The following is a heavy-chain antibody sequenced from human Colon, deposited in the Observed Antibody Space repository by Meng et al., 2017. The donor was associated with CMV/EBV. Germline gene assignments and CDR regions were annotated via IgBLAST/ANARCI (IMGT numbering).Heavy chain of an antibody. CDR2: INPNSGGT. J-gene: IGHJ5*02. V-gene: IGHV1-2*02. Sequence: GESLKISCQGSGYRFTGYYMHWVRQAPGQGLEWMGSINPNSGGTNYAQNFQGRVTMTRDTSISTAYMDLSRLRSDDTAVYYCARDAAYSWKGANGFDPWGQGTLVTVSS. D-gene: IGHD1-1*01. CDR3: ARDAAYSWKGANGFDP. CDR1: GYRFTGYY.